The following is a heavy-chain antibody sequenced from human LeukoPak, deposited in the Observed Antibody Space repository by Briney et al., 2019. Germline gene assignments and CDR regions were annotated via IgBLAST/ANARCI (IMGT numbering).Heavy chain of an antibody. J-gene: IGHJ2*01. Sequence: PGGSLRLSCAASGFTLSSNYMSWVRQAPGKGLEWVSVIYSDGSTFYADSVKGRFTISRHNTRNTLYLQMNSLRVEDTAVYFCTRVTSRYWYFDLWGRGTLVTVSS. CDR2: IYSDGST. CDR3: TRVTSRYWYFDL. V-gene: IGHV3-53*04. CDR1: GFTLSSNY. D-gene: IGHD4-17*01.